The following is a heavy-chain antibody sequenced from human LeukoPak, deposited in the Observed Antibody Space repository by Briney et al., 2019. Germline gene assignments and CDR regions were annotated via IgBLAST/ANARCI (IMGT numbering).Heavy chain of an antibody. J-gene: IGHJ3*02. V-gene: IGHV3-49*03. CDR3: TRVTRKVTGGAFDI. CDR2: IRSKAYGGTT. Sequence: GGSLRLSCTASGFTFGDYAMSWFRQAPGKGLEWVGFIRSKAYGGTTEYAASVKGRFTISRDDSKSIAYLQMNSLKTEDTAVYYCTRVTRKVTGGAFDIWGQGTMVTVSS. CDR1: GFTFGDYA. D-gene: IGHD1-14*01.